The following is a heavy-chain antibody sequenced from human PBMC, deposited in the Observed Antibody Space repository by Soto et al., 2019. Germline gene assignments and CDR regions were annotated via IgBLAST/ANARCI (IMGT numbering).Heavy chain of an antibody. CDR3: ARAMYYYDSSGYFYYYGMDV. Sequence: SVKVSCKASGGTFSSYAISWVRQAPGQGLEWMGGIIPIFGTANYAQKFQGRVTITADESTSTAYMELSSLRSEDTAVYYCARAMYYYDSSGYFYYYGMDVWGQGTTVTVSS. CDR1: GGTFSSYA. J-gene: IGHJ6*02. CDR2: IIPIFGTA. D-gene: IGHD3-22*01. V-gene: IGHV1-69*13.